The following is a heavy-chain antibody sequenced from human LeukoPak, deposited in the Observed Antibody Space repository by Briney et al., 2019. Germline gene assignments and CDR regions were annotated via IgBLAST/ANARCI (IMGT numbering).Heavy chain of an antibody. V-gene: IGHV4-4*09. J-gene: IGHJ4*02. CDR3: GGRGF. CDR2: IYASGTA. D-gene: IGHD3-10*01. CDR1: GGSISSNC. Sequence: SETLSLPCTVSGGSISSNCWSWIRQPPGRGLEWIGCIYASGTANYNPSLEGRLTLSVDTSNNRFSLTVASVTAADTAAYFCGGRGFWGQGTLVTVSS.